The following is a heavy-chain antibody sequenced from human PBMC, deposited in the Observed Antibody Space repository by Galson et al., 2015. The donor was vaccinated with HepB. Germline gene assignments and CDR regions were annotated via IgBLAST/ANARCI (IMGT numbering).Heavy chain of an antibody. D-gene: IGHD2-2*02. CDR1: GYTFTGYY. CDR3: ARAYCSSTSCYTPSPAGY. V-gene: IGHV1-2*02. J-gene: IGHJ4*02. Sequence: VSCKASGYTFTGYYMHWVRQAPGQGLEWMGWINPNSGGTNYAQKFQGRVTMTRDTSISTAYMELSRLRSDDTAVYYCARAYCSSTSCYTPSPAGYWGQGTLVTVSS. CDR2: INPNSGGT.